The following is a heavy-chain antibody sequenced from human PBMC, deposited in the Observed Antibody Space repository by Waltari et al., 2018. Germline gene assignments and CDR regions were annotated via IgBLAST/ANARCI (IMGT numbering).Heavy chain of an antibody. CDR3: ARRGDSRDGYNYVDDAFDI. CDR1: GGSISSSSYY. D-gene: IGHD5-12*01. Sequence: QLQLQESGPGLVKPSETLSLTCTVSGGSISSSSYYWGWIRQHPGRGLEWIGSIYYSGSTYYNPSLKSRVTISVDTSKNQFSLKLSSVTAADTAVYYCARRGDSRDGYNYVDDAFDIWGQGTMVTVSS. CDR2: IYYSGST. J-gene: IGHJ3*02. V-gene: IGHV4-39*01.